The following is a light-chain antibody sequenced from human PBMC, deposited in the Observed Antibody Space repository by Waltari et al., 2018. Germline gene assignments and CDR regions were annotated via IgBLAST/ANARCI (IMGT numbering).Light chain of an antibody. V-gene: IGLV1-44*01. J-gene: IGLJ1*01. CDR3: AALDDSLNDYV. CDR1: RSTLGSNT. CDR2: ANI. Sequence: QSVLTQPPSASGTPGQRVTIPCSGSRSTLGSNTCTWFQQVPGTAPKLLIYANIQRPSGVPDRFSGSKSGTSASLAIRGLQSEDEAEYYCAALDDSLNDYVFGTGTKVTVL.